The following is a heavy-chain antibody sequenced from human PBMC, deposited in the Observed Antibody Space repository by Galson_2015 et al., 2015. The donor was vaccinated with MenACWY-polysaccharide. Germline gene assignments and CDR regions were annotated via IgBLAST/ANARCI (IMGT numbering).Heavy chain of an antibody. D-gene: IGHD4-11*01. V-gene: IGHV3-7*01. CDR3: ARDPDTSSKIAY. Sequence: SLRLSCAASGFTFSSHWMSWVRQAPGKRLEWVANINEHGSPMYYADSVKGRFTISRDNAKNSLYLQMNTLRVEDTAVYYCARDPDTSSKIAYWGQGPLVTVSS. J-gene: IGHJ4*02. CDR1: GFTFSSHW. CDR2: INEHGSPM.